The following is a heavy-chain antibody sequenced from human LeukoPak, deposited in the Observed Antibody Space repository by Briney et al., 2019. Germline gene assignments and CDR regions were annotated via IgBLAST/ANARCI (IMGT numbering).Heavy chain of an antibody. D-gene: IGHD1-26*01. CDR2: ISAHNSNT. Sequence: ASVKVSCKASGYTFTSYGISWVRQAPGQGLEWMGWISAHNSNTDYAQKVQGRVTMTTDTSTSTGYMELRSLRSDDTAVYYCASLYDIVGTTVDYWGQGTLVTVSS. V-gene: IGHV1-18*01. CDR3: ASLYDIVGTTVDY. J-gene: IGHJ4*02. CDR1: GYTFTSYG.